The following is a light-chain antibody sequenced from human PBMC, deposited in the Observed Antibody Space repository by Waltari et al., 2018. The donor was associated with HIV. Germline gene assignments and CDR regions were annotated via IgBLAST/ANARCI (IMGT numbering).Light chain of an antibody. CDR2: NDG. Sequence: SYVLTQPPSVSVAPGKTATITCGGNHIGSKTVHWCQQRPGQAPVLVIYNDGDRPSGIPERFSGSNSGNTATLTITRVEAGDEADYYCQVWDSSSDHVVFGGGTKLTVL. J-gene: IGLJ2*01. CDR3: QVWDSSSDHVV. V-gene: IGLV3-21*04. CDR1: HIGSKT.